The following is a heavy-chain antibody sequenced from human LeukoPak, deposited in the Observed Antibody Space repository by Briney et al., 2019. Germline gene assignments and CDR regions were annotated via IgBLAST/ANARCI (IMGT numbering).Heavy chain of an antibody. D-gene: IGHD2/OR15-2a*01. CDR2: VKSKAFGGTA. CDR3: TREALSRGVFPDY. CDR1: GFSFPDYA. Sequence: GGSLRLSCTTSGFSFPDYAMAWVRQAPGRGLEWVGFVKSKAFGGTAESAASVKDRSTISRDDSNRIAYLQMNSLKTEDTGVYYCTREALSRGVFPDYRGQGTLVTVSS. J-gene: IGHJ4*02. V-gene: IGHV3-49*04.